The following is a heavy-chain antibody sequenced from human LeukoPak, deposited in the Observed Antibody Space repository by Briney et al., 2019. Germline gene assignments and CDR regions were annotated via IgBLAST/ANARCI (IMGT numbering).Heavy chain of an antibody. Sequence: SETLSLTCSVPGGSLNGFSHYWGWIRQPPGKGLEWIGCIFSSGSTYYIPSLQSRVTISLDTSNDHFSLKVRSVTAADTAVYFCARGLAHGGIANWFDPWGQGTLVTVAS. J-gene: IGHJ5*02. CDR2: IFSSGST. CDR1: GGSLNGFSHY. D-gene: IGHD2-21*01. V-gene: IGHV4-39*07. CDR3: ARGLAHGGIANWFDP.